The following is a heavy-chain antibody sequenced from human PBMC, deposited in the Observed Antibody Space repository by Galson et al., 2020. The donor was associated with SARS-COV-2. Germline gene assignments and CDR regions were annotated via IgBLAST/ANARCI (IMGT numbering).Heavy chain of an antibody. CDR1: GYTFTAYY. CDR3: ARLRYYDVLTGYIVDV. J-gene: IGHJ6*02. D-gene: IGHD3-9*01. CDR2: INPQSGGT. Sequence: ASVKVSCKASGYTFTAYYMHWVRQAPGQGLEWMGWINPQSGGTNYAQKFEGRVTMTRDTSITTAYMELSRLRADDTAVYYCARLRYYDVLTGYIVDVWGQGTMGTVSS. V-gene: IGHV1-2*02.